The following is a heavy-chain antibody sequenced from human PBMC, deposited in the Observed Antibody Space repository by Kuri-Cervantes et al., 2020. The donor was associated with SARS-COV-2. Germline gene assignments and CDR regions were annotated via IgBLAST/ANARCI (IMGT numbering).Heavy chain of an antibody. CDR2: INSDGSST. Sequence: ETLSLTCAASGFTFSSYWMHWVRQAPGKGLVWVSRINSDGSSTSYADSVKGRFTISRDNAKNTLYLQMNSLRAEDTAVYYCARWGRWQQLVEGYFDYWGQGTLVTVSS. J-gene: IGHJ4*02. D-gene: IGHD6-13*01. V-gene: IGHV3-74*01. CDR3: ARWGRWQQLVEGYFDY. CDR1: GFTFSSYW.